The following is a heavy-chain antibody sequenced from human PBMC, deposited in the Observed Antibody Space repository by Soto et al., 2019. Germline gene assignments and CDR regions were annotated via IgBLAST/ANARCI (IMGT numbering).Heavy chain of an antibody. V-gene: IGHV3-43*01. CDR1: GFTFDDYT. D-gene: IGHD1-26*01. CDR2: ISWDGGST. Sequence: GGSLRLSCAASGFTFDDYTMHWVRQAPGKGLEWVSLISWDGGSTYYADSVKGRFTISRDNSKISLYLQMNSLRTEDTALYYCAKDSGSYYFDYWGQGTLVTVSS. CDR3: AKDSGSYYFDY. J-gene: IGHJ4*02.